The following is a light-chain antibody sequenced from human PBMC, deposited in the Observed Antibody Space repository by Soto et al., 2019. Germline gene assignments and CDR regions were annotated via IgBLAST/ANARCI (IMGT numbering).Light chain of an antibody. CDR1: SGHTNYA. CDR2: LNSDGSH. CDR3: QTGDTGMV. J-gene: IGLJ2*01. Sequence: QLVLTQSPSASASLGASVKLTCTLSSGHTNYAIAWHQQQPEKGPRFLMKLNSDGSHTKGDGIPDRFSGSSSGAERYLTISSLQSEDEADYYCQTGDTGMVFGGGTKLTVL. V-gene: IGLV4-69*01.